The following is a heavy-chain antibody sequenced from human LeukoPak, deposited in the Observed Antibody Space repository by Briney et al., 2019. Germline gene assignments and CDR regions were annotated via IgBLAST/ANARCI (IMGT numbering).Heavy chain of an antibody. CDR1: GFTFSSYA. Sequence: GGSLRLSCAASGFTFSSYAMSWVRQAPGKGRERVSAISGSGGSTYYADSVKGRFTISRDNSKNTLYPQMNSLRAEDTAVYYCAKMTPFYCGGDCYSGYFDYWGQGTLVTVSS. CDR3: AKMTPFYCGGDCYSGYFDY. V-gene: IGHV3-23*01. J-gene: IGHJ4*02. D-gene: IGHD2-21*02. CDR2: ISGSGGST.